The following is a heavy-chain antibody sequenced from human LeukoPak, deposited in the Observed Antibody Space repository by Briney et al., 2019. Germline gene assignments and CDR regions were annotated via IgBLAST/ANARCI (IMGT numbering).Heavy chain of an antibody. D-gene: IGHD6-19*01. J-gene: IGHJ4*02. V-gene: IGHV4-39*01. CDR2: IYYSGST. CDR3: AGMGSSGWYGSTDY. CDR1: RGSIISTSPY. Sequence: SETLSPTCTVSRGSIISTSPYWGWIRQPPGKGLEWIGSIYYSGSTYYNPSLKSRVTISVDTSKNQFSLQLSSVTAADTAVYYCAGMGSSGWYGSTDYWCQGTLVTVSS.